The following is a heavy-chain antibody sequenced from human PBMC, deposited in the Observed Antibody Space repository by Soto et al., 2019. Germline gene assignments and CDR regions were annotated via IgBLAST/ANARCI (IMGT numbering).Heavy chain of an antibody. D-gene: IGHD2-15*01. V-gene: IGHV3-30*18. CDR2: ISYDGSNK. Sequence: QVQLVESGGGVVQPGRSLRLSCAASGFTFSSYGMHWVRQAPGKGLEWVAVISYDGSNKYYADSVKGRFTISRDNSKNTRYLQMNSLRAEDTDVYYCAKETYSGPLDYWGLGTLVTVSS. CDR1: GFTFSSYG. J-gene: IGHJ4*02. CDR3: AKETYSGPLDY.